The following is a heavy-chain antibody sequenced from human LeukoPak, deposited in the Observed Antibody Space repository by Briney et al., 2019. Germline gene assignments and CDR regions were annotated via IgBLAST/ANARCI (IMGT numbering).Heavy chain of an antibody. Sequence: SETLSLTCTVSGGSVSSGSYHWSWIRQPPGKGLEWIGYIYYSGSTTYNPSLKSRVTISVDTSKNKFSLKLSSVTAADTAVYYCARVPISTTARGYFDYWGQGTLVTVSS. J-gene: IGHJ4*02. D-gene: IGHD4-17*01. CDR1: GGSVSSGSYH. CDR3: ARVPISTTARGYFDY. CDR2: IYYSGST. V-gene: IGHV4-61*01.